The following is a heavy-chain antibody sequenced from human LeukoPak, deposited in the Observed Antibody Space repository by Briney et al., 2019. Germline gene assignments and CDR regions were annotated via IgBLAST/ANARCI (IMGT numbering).Heavy chain of an antibody. J-gene: IGHJ3*02. V-gene: IGHV4-59*08. CDR2: IYYSGNT. Sequence: TSETLSLTCTVSGGSISSYYWTWIRQPPGKGLEWIGYIYYSGNTNYNPSLRSRVTISLDTSKNQFSLKLSSVTAADTAVYYCARLYDAFDIWGQGTMVIVSS. CDR1: GGSISSYY. CDR3: ARLYDAFDI.